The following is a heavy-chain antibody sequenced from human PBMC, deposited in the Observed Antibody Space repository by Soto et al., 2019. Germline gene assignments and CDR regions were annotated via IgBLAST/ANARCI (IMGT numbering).Heavy chain of an antibody. Sequence: QVQLVQSGAEVKKPGASVKVSCKASGYTFTSYAMHWVRQAPGQRLEWMGWINAGNGNTKYSQKFQGRVTITSDTSASTAYMELSSLRSEDTAVYYCARDQVEYDSSGLGSSDYWGQGTLVTVSS. CDR3: ARDQVEYDSSGLGSSDY. CDR2: INAGNGNT. CDR1: GYTFTSYA. D-gene: IGHD3-22*01. J-gene: IGHJ4*02. V-gene: IGHV1-3*01.